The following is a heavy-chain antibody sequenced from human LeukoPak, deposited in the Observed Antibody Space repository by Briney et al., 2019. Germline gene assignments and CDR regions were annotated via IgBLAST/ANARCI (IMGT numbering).Heavy chain of an antibody. CDR3: AKERSGYCSGGTCFSVWFDP. D-gene: IGHD2-15*01. Sequence: GGSLRLSCVASGLTFSSYAMSWVRQAPGKGLEWVSTISGSGGSTYYADSVRGRFTISRDNSKNTLYLQMSSLRAEDTAVYYCAKERSGYCSGGTCFSVWFDPWSQGTLVTVSS. V-gene: IGHV3-23*01. CDR1: GLTFSSYA. CDR2: ISGSGGST. J-gene: IGHJ5*02.